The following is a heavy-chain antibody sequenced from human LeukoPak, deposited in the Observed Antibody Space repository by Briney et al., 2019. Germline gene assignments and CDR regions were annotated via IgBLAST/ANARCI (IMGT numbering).Heavy chain of an antibody. Sequence: GGSLRLSCAASGFTFSSYGMHWVRQAPGKGLEWVAVIWYDGSNKYYADSVKGRFTISRDNSKNTLYLQMNSLRAEDTAVYYCAKARWGYYYGMDVWGQGTTVTVSS. V-gene: IGHV3-30*02. D-gene: IGHD1-26*01. CDR2: IWYDGSNK. J-gene: IGHJ6*02. CDR1: GFTFSSYG. CDR3: AKARWGYYYGMDV.